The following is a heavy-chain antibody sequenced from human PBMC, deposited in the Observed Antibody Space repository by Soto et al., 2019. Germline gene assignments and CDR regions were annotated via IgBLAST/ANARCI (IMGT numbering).Heavy chain of an antibody. Sequence: GGALRLSCAASGFTFSSYGMHWVRQAPGKGLEWVAIIWYDGSNKYYADSVKGRFTISRGNSKNTLYLQMNSLRAEDTAVYYCARGYGGNSAVLDYWGQGTLVTVSS. CDR2: IWYDGSNK. CDR1: GFTFSSYG. CDR3: ARGYGGNSAVLDY. J-gene: IGHJ4*02. D-gene: IGHD4-17*01. V-gene: IGHV3-33*01.